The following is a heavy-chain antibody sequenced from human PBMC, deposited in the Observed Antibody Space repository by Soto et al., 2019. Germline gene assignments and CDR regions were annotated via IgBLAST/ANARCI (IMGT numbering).Heavy chain of an antibody. J-gene: IGHJ4*02. CDR2: IRTKTNNYAT. V-gene: IGHV3-73*01. CDR1: VFTFSGSG. Sequence: PWGYLLLSCAASVFTFSGSGIHWVRQASGKGLEWVGRIRTKTNNYATAYAASVEGRFTISRDDSKNMAYLQMNSLKTEDTAVYYCTAMAGIDYWGQGTMVTVSS. CDR3: TAMAGIDY. D-gene: IGHD6-19*01.